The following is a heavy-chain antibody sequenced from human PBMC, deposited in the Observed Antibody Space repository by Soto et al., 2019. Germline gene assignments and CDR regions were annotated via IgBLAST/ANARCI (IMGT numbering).Heavy chain of an antibody. J-gene: IGHJ5*02. D-gene: IGHD2-2*01. V-gene: IGHV4-31*11. Sequence: PSETLSLTCAVYGGSFSGYYWTWIRQHPGKGLEWIGYIYYSGTTYYNPSLESRLTISVDTSKNQFSLKLSSVTAADTAVYYCARVPDRWGQGTLVTVSS. CDR3: ARVPDR. CDR1: GGSFSGYY. CDR2: IYYSGTT.